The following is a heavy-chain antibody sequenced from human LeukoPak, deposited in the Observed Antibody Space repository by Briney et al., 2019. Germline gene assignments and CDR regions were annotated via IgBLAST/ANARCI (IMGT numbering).Heavy chain of an antibody. Sequence: ASVKVSCKASGYTFTGYGIIWVRQAPGQGLEWMGWISPYNGNTNYAQKFQGRVTMTTDTSTTTTYMELRSLRSDDTAVYYCARDLDSGGTTFRALNYWGQGTLVTVPS. CDR1: GYTFTGYG. CDR2: ISPYNGNT. V-gene: IGHV1-18*04. J-gene: IGHJ4*02. D-gene: IGHD1-14*01. CDR3: ARDLDSGGTTFRALNY.